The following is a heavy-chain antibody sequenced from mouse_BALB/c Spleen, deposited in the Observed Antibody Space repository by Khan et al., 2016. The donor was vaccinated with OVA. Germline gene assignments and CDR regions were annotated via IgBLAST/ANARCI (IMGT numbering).Heavy chain of an antibody. D-gene: IGHD2-10*02. V-gene: IGHV1S56*01. Sequence: QVQLKESGPELVKPGASARISCKASGYTFTSYFIHWVKQRPGQGLEWIGWIYPGNVNTEYNERFTGKATLTADKSSSTTYMQLSSLTSEDSAVYFCARAGYGSFAYWGQGTLVTVSA. CDR3: ARAGYGSFAY. J-gene: IGHJ3*01. CDR2: IYPGNVNT. CDR1: GYTFTSYF.